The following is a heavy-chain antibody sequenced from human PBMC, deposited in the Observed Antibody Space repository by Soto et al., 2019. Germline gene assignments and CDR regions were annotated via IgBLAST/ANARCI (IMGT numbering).Heavy chain of an antibody. CDR2: FYNIGST. CDR1: GVSISNYY. D-gene: IGHD3-22*01. J-gene: IGHJ4*02. CDR3: ARLGGSYDRR. V-gene: IGHV4-59*01. Sequence: SETLSLTCTVSGVSISNYYWSWVRQPPGKGLEWIGYFYNIGSTIYNPSLKSRVIISGDTSKNQFSLKLNSVTAADTAGESCARLGGSYDRRWGQGTLVTVAS.